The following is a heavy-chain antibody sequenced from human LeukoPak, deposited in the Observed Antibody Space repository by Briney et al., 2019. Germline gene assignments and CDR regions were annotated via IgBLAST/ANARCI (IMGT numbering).Heavy chain of an antibody. CDR2: ISCGST. CDR3: ASLPRYWNDPTAT. CDR1: GGSISSTNYC. V-gene: IGHV4-39*07. Sequence: SETLSLTCAVSGGSISSTNYCWGWIRQPPGKGLEWIGSISCGSTYYNPSLKSRVTISVDTSKNQFSLKLSSMTAADTAVYYCASLPRYWNDPTATWGQGTLVTVSS. D-gene: IGHD1-1*01. J-gene: IGHJ5*02.